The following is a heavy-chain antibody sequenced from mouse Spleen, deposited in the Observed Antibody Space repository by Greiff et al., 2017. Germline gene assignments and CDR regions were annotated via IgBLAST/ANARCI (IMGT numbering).Heavy chain of an antibody. V-gene: IGHV1S56*01. Sequence: VQLQQSGPELVKPGASVRISCKASGYTFTSYYIHWVKQRPGQGLEWIGWIYPGNVNTKYNEKFKGKATLTADKSSSTAYMQLSSLTSEDSAVYLCAREDLRGFAYWGQGTLVTVSA. CDR1: GYTFTSYY. CDR3: AREDLRGFAY. CDR2: IYPGNVNT. J-gene: IGHJ3*01.